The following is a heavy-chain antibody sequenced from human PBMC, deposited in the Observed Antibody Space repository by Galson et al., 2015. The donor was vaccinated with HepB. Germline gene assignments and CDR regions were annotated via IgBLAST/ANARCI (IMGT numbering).Heavy chain of an antibody. CDR2: IYHTGYT. CDR3: ARGPRMTVTIFGLNYDYGMDV. Sequence: ETLSLTCAVSGDSISNNYWWTWVRQPPGKGLEWIGEIYHTGYTNYNSSLKSRVTISIDQSKNQFSLNLNSVTAADTAVYYCARGPRMTVTIFGLNYDYGMDVWGQGTTVTVSS. V-gene: IGHV4-4*02. J-gene: IGHJ6*02. D-gene: IGHD4-17*01. CDR1: GDSISNNYW.